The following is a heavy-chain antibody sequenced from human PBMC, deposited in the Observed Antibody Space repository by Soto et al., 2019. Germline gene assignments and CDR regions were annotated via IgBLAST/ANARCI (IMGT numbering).Heavy chain of an antibody. J-gene: IGHJ2*01. D-gene: IGHD4-17*01. Sequence: QVTLKESGPVLVKPTETVTLTCTVSGFSLRNTRMAVSWIRQSPGNTLEWLAHIFSNIAKSYSPSLKSRLAISRDTSKSQVVLTMTNVAPVDTATYYCARSLYVDYVHWYFDLWGRGTLVTVSS. CDR3: ARSLYVDYVHWYFDL. CDR2: IFSNIAK. CDR1: GFSLRNTRMA. V-gene: IGHV2-26*01.